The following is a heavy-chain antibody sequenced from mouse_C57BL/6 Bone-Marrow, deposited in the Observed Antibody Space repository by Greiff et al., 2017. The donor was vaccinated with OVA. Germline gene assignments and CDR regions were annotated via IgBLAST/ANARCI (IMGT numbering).Heavy chain of an antibody. CDR2: IYPRSGNT. J-gene: IGHJ2*01. CDR1: GYTFTSYG. Sequence: QVQLKQSGAELARPGASVKLSCKASGYTFTSYGISWVKQRTGQGLEWIGEIYPRSGNTYYNEKFKGKATLTADKSSSTAYMELRSLTSEDSAVYFCARSNYGRNFDYWGQGTTLTVSS. V-gene: IGHV1-81*01. D-gene: IGHD1-1*01. CDR3: ARSNYGRNFDY.